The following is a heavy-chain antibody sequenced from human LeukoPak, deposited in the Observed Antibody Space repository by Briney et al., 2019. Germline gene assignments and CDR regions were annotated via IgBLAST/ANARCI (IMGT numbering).Heavy chain of an antibody. CDR2: VSVYGGTT. CDR1: GFTFSSYA. CDR3: AKELHGSGNYAFDY. J-gene: IGHJ4*02. V-gene: IGHV3-23*01. Sequence: PGGSLRLSYAASGFTFSSYAMSWVRQAPGKGLEWVSTVSVYGGTTYYADSVKGRFTISRDNSKNTLYLQMNSLRPEDAAVYFCAKELHGSGNYAFDYWGQGTLVTVSS. D-gene: IGHD3-10*01.